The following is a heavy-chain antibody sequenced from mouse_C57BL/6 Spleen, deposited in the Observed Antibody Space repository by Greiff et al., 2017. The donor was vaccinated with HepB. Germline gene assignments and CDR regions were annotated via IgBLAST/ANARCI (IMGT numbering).Heavy chain of an antibody. V-gene: IGHV14-2*01. Sequence: EVQLQQSGAELVKPGASVKLSCTASGFNIKDYYMHWVKQRTEQGLEWIGRFDPEDGDTKYAPKFQGKATITADTSTNTTYLQLSSLTSEDTAVYYSARSVYGSSYWYFDVWGTGTTVTVSS. CDR1: GFNIKDYY. CDR3: ARSVYGSSYWYFDV. D-gene: IGHD1-1*01. J-gene: IGHJ1*03. CDR2: FDPEDGDT.